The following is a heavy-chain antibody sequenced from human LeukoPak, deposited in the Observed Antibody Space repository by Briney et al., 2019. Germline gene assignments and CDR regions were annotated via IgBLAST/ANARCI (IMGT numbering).Heavy chain of an antibody. D-gene: IGHD2-2*01. CDR3: ARIKAVGVPVAIDAYYSYGMDV. CDR2: FNPMVGVA. V-gene: IGHV1-69*02. J-gene: IGHJ6*02. Sequence: GASVKVSCKASGITFSKNCISWVRQAPGQGLEWMGRFNPMVGVAAYAQKFQGRITITEDRSANTAFMELSSLTSEDTAVYYCARIKAVGVPVAIDAYYSYGMDVWGQGTAVAVSS. CDR1: GITFSKNC.